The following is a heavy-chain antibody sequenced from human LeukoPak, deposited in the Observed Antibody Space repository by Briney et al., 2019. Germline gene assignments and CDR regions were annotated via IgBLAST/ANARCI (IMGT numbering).Heavy chain of an antibody. J-gene: IGHJ4*02. CDR3: ARDRSGGNYATFEY. CDR1: GFTFSNYA. D-gene: IGHD1-26*01. V-gene: IGHV3-23*01. Sequence: GGSLRLSCAASGFTFSNYAISWVRQAPGKGLEWVLAISAAGGSIYYADSVKGRFTFSRDNAKNTLYVQMNSLRAEDTAVYYCARDRSGGNYATFEYWGQGTLVTVSS. CDR2: ISAAGGSI.